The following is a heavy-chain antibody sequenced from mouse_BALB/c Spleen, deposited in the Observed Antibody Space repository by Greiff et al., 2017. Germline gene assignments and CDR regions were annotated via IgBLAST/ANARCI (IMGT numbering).Heavy chain of an antibody. CDR2: ISSGGSYT. J-gene: IGHJ4*01. V-gene: IGHV5-9-4*01. CDR3: ARGGTYYYGRNAMDY. Sequence: EVKLVESGGGLVKPGGSLKLSCAASGFTFSSYAMSWVRQSPEKRLEWVAEISSGGSYTYYPDTVTGRFTIFRDNAKNTLYLEMSSLRSEDTAMYYCARGGTYYYGRNAMDYWGQGTSVTVSS. D-gene: IGHD1-1*01. CDR1: GFTFSSYA.